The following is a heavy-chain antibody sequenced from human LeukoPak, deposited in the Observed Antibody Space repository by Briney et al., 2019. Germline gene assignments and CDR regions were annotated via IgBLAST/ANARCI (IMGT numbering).Heavy chain of an antibody. Sequence: GGTLRLSCAASGRMFSTSGRHWVRQAPGKGLEWVAFIQYDGSEIYYADSLKGRFTISRDNSKNTLYLQMNSLRAEDTAVFYCARESGAAKIGQMLNYWGQGTLVTVSS. CDR1: GRMFSTSG. J-gene: IGHJ4*02. V-gene: IGHV3-30*02. D-gene: IGHD3-10*02. CDR2: IQYDGSEI. CDR3: ARESGAAKIGQMLNY.